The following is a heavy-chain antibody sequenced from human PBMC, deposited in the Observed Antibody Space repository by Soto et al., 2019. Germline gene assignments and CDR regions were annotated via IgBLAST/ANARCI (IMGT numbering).Heavy chain of an antibody. CDR2: ISGSGGST. J-gene: IGHJ6*02. Sequence: EVQLLESGGGLVQPGGSLRLSCAASGFTFSSYAMSWVRQAPGKGLEWVSAISGSGGSTYYADSVKGRFTISRDNSKNPLYLQMNSLRAEDTAVYYCASAPRVPARPTPRYYYYGMDVWGQGTTVTVSS. V-gene: IGHV3-23*01. CDR3: ASAPRVPARPTPRYYYYGMDV. D-gene: IGHD2-15*01. CDR1: GFTFSSYA.